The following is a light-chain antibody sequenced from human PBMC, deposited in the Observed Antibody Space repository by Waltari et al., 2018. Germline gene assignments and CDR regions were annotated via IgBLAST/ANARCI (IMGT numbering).Light chain of an antibody. CDR2: GKN. CDR1: SLRSYY. Sequence: SSELTQDPAVSVALGQTVRITCQGDSLRSYYASWYQQKPGQATVVVIHGKNNRPSGIPDRFSGSRSGNTASLSITGAQAEDEADYYCNSRDSTGNHFYVFGTGTKVTVL. CDR3: NSRDSTGNHFYV. V-gene: IGLV3-19*01. J-gene: IGLJ1*01.